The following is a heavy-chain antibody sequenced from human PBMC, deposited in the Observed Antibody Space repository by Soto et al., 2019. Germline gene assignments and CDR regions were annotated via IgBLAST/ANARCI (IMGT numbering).Heavy chain of an antibody. CDR3: AKDQYSSGWYSWFDP. J-gene: IGHJ5*02. V-gene: IGHV3-30*18. D-gene: IGHD6-19*01. CDR1: GFTFSSYG. Sequence: QVQLVESGGGVVQPGRSLRLSCAASGFTFSSYGMHWVRQALGKGLEWVAVISSDGSNKYYADSVKGRFTISRDNSKNTLYLQMNSLRAEDTAVYYCAKDQYSSGWYSWFDPWGQGTLVTVSS. CDR2: ISSDGSNK.